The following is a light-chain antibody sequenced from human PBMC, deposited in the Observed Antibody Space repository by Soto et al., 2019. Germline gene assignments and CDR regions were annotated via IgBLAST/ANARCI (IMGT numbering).Light chain of an antibody. J-gene: IGKJ5*01. CDR2: DAS. CDR3: QQRSNGPPIT. Sequence: VLTQSPVTLSFTPWERATLSCRASQSVSSYLAWYQQKPGQAPRLLIYDASNRATGIPARFSGSGSGTDFTLTISSLEPEDFAVYYCQQRSNGPPITFGQGTRLEVK. CDR1: QSVSSY. V-gene: IGKV3-11*01.